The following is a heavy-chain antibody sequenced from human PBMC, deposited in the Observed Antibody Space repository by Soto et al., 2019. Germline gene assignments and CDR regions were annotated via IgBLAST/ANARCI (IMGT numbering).Heavy chain of an antibody. CDR3: ARGGTGTPLYYYYGMDV. CDR2: IYYSGST. J-gene: IGHJ6*02. Sequence: PSETLSLTCTVSGGSISSYYWSWIRQPPGKGLEWIGYIYYSGSTNSNPSLKSRVTISVDTSKNQFSLKLSSVTAADTAVYYCARGGTGTPLYYYYGMDVWGQGTTVTVSS. V-gene: IGHV4-59*01. CDR1: GGSISSYY. D-gene: IGHD1-1*01.